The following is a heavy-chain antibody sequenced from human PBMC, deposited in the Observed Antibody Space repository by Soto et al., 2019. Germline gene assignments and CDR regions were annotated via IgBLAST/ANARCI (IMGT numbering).Heavy chain of an antibody. Sequence: EVQLLESGGGLVQPGGSVRLSCAASGLTFGNYAMSWVRQAPGKGLEWVSAISGDSGRTYYADSVKGRFTISRDNSKNTLYLQMNTLRGEDTAVYYCAVTPNCGRDCSAASYWYFDIWGRGTLVTVSS. V-gene: IGHV3-23*01. CDR1: GLTFGNYA. CDR2: ISGDSGRT. J-gene: IGHJ2*01. D-gene: IGHD2-21*02. CDR3: AVTPNCGRDCSAASYWYFDI.